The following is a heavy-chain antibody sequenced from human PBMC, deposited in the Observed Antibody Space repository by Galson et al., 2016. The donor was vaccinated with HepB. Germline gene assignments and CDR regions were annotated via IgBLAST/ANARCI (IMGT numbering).Heavy chain of an antibody. J-gene: IGHJ4*02. CDR2: MYVGPSIT. V-gene: IGHV5-51*01. Sequence: QSGAEVKKPGESLKISCKDSGYRFTNYWIGWVRQMPGKGLEWMGIMYVGPSITRYSPSFQGQVTMSADKTINTAYLQWSSLKASDTAMYYCLKALDGTFYFDNWGQGTLVTVSS. D-gene: IGHD2/OR15-2a*01. CDR1: GYRFTNYW. CDR3: LKALDGTFYFDN.